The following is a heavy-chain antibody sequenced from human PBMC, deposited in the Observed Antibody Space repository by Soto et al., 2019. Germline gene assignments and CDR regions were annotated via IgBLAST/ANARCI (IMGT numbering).Heavy chain of an antibody. CDR2: INPSGGST. CDR3: ARANNWNYYYYYYGMDV. V-gene: IGHV1-46*01. Sequence: ASVKVSCKASGYTFTSYYMHWVRQAPGQGLEWMGMINPSGGSTSYAQKFQGRVTMTRDTSTSTAYMELSRLRSDDTAVYYCARANNWNYYYYYYGMDVWGQGTTVTVSS. J-gene: IGHJ6*02. CDR1: GYTFTSYY. D-gene: IGHD1-7*01.